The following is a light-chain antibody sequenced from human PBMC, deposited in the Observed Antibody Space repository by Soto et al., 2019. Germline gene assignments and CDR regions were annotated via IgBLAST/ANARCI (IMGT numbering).Light chain of an antibody. CDR3: QQYGNSPIT. Sequence: EIVLTQSPGTLSLSPGERATLSCRASQTISNSLLAWYQQKLGQSPRLLIYGASTRATGIPDRFIGSGSGTDFTLTISRLEPEDFAVYYCQQYGNSPITFGQGTRLEIK. J-gene: IGKJ5*01. CDR1: QTISNSL. V-gene: IGKV3-20*01. CDR2: GAS.